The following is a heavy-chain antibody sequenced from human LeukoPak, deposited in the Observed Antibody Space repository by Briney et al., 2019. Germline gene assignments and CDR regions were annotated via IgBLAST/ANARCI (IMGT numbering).Heavy chain of an antibody. J-gene: IGHJ4*02. CDR3: AKDRSIGTYYTFDH. D-gene: IGHD1-26*01. Sequence: PGGSLRLCCAASGCTFSDYAMTWVRQAPGRGLEWVATISGSGVMTYYADSVKGRFTVSGDNSKNTLYLQMSSLTAADTAVYYCAKDRSIGTYYTFDHWGQGTLVTVSS. V-gene: IGHV3-23*01. CDR1: GCTFSDYA. CDR2: ISGSGVMT.